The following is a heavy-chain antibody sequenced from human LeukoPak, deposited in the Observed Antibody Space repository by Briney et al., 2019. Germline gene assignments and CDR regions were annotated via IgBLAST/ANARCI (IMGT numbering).Heavy chain of an antibody. CDR3: AGGYSSGFLDY. D-gene: IGHD6-19*01. J-gene: IGHJ4*02. CDR2: ISYSGNT. Sequence: SETLSLTCTVSGGSISSYYWTWIRQPPGKGLEWIGYISYSGNTNYNPSLKSRVTIPVDTSKNQFSLKLSSVTAADTAVYYCAGGYSSGFLDYWGPGTLVTVSS. V-gene: IGHV4-59*01. CDR1: GGSISSYY.